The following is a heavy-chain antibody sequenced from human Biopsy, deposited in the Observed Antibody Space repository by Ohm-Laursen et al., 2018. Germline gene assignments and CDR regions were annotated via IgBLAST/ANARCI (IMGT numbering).Heavy chain of an antibody. CDR3: ARVAGGYAYYYGMDV. Sequence: SDTLSLTWAVSGYSVTNDYYWGWIRQPPGKGLEWIGNIYYDGITYCNPSPKSRVAMSVDTSKNQFSLRLTSVTAADTAVYYCARVAGGYAYYYGMDVWGQGTTVIVSS. CDR1: GYSVTNDYY. CDR2: IYYDGIT. D-gene: IGHD5-12*01. J-gene: IGHJ6*02. V-gene: IGHV4-38-2*01.